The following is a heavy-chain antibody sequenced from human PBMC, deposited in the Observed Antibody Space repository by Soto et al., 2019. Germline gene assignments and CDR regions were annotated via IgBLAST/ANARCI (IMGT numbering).Heavy chain of an antibody. D-gene: IGHD3-3*01. CDR2: IYYSGST. Sequence: SATLSLTCTVSGGSISSGDYYWSWIRQPPGKGLEWIGYIYYSGSTYYNPSLKSRVTISVDTSKNQFSLKLSSVTAADTAVYYCARGRFLEWLLSGWFDPWGQGTLVTVSS. CDR3: ARGRFLEWLLSGWFDP. V-gene: IGHV4-30-4*01. CDR1: GGSISSGDYY. J-gene: IGHJ5*02.